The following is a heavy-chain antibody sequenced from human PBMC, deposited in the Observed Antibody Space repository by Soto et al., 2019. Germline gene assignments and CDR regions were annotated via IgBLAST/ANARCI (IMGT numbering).Heavy chain of an antibody. J-gene: IGHJ5*02. V-gene: IGHV5-51*01. D-gene: IGHD3-10*01. CDR3: ARHPSPARITMVRGVSGEWFDP. Sequence: GESLKISCKGSGYSFTSYWIGWVRQMPGKGLEWMGIIYPGDSDTRYSPSFQGQVTISADKSISTAYLQWSSLKASDTAMYYCARHPSPARITMVRGVSGEWFDPWGQGTLVTVSS. CDR1: GYSFTSYW. CDR2: IYPGDSDT.